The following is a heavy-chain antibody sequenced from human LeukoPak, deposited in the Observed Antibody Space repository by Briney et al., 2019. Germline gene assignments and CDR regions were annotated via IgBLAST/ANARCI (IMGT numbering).Heavy chain of an antibody. V-gene: IGHV3-72*01. CDR3: VRLDCSRTSCYFDY. Sequence: GGSLRLSCAASGFTFSDHYMDWVRQAPGKGLEWVARTRNKANSYTTEYAASVEGRFTISRDDSKNSLYLQMTSLETEDTAVYYCVRLDCSRTSCYFDYWGQGTLVTVSS. D-gene: IGHD2-2*01. J-gene: IGHJ4*02. CDR1: GFTFSDHY. CDR2: TRNKANSYTT.